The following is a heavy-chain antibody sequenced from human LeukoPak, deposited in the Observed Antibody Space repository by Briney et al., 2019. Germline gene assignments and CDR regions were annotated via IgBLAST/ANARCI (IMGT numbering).Heavy chain of an antibody. Sequence: GGSLRLSCAASGFTFDDYGMSWVRRAPGKGLEWVSGINWNGGSTGYADSVKGRFTISRDNAKNSLYLQMNSLRAEDTALYYCARGPYSGSYYRFDYWGQGTLVTVSS. CDR3: ARGPYSGSYYRFDY. CDR1: GFTFDDYG. CDR2: INWNGGST. J-gene: IGHJ4*02. V-gene: IGHV3-20*04. D-gene: IGHD1-26*01.